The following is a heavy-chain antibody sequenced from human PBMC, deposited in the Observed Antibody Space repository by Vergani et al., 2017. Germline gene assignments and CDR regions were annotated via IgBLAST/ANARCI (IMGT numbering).Heavy chain of an antibody. CDR3: ARSEYGGKLPYYFDY. J-gene: IGHJ4*02. Sequence: QVQLQESGPGLVKPSETLSLTCTVSGGSISSHYWSWIRQPPGKGLEWIGYIYYSGSTNYHPSLKSRVTISVDTSKNQFSLKLSSVTAADTAVYYCARSEYGGKLPYYFDYWGQGTLVTVSS. CDR1: GGSISSHY. D-gene: IGHD4-23*01. CDR2: IYYSGST. V-gene: IGHV4-59*11.